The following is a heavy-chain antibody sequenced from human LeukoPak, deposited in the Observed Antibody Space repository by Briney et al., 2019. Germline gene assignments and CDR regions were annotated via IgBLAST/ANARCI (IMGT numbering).Heavy chain of an antibody. Sequence: GGSLRLSCAASGFTFSSYAMSWVRQAPGKGLEWVSAISGSVGSTYYADSVKGRFTISRDNSKNTLYLQMNSLRAEDTAVYYCASGGSSGSGGYFDYWGQGTLVTVSS. V-gene: IGHV3-23*01. CDR2: ISGSVGST. D-gene: IGHD6-19*01. J-gene: IGHJ4*02. CDR3: ASGGSSGSGGYFDY. CDR1: GFTFSSYA.